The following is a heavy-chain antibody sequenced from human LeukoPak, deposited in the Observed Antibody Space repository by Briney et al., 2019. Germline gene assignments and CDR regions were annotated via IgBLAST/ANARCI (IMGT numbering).Heavy chain of an antibody. V-gene: IGHV4-39*07. Sequence: SETLSLTCTVSGGSISSSNYYWGWIRQPPGKGLEWIGEINHGGSTNYNPSLKSRVTISVDTSKNQFSLKLSSVTAADTAVYYCARKGGSSWYYYYMDVWGKGTTVTISS. CDR1: GGSISSSNYY. J-gene: IGHJ6*03. CDR2: INHGGST. CDR3: ARKGGSSWYYYYMDV. D-gene: IGHD6-13*01.